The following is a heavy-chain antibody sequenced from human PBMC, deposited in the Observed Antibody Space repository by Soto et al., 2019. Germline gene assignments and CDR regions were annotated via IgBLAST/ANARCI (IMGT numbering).Heavy chain of an antibody. Sequence: FQPQPLSNSVSGGKSGNRGDYWSWIRQHPGKGLEWIGYIYYSGSTYYNPSLKSRVTISIDRSKNQFSLKLSSVTAADTAVYYCARVPDYWGQGILVTVSS. CDR3: ARVPDY. D-gene: IGHD2-2*01. V-gene: IGHV4-31*03. J-gene: IGHJ4*02. CDR2: IYYSGST. CDR1: GGKSGNRGDY.